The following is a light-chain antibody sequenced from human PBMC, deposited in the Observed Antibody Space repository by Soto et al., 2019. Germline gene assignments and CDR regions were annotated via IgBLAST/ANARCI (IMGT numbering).Light chain of an antibody. V-gene: IGKV3-11*01. J-gene: IGKJ2*01. CDR1: QSVSGS. Sequence: EIVLTQSPATLSLSPGERATLSCRASQSVSGSLAWYQQKLGQAPRLLIYDASNSATGIPARFSGSGSATDFTLTIGSLEPEDFAVYYWQQRSNWPYTFGQGTKLEIK. CDR2: DAS. CDR3: QQRSNWPYT.